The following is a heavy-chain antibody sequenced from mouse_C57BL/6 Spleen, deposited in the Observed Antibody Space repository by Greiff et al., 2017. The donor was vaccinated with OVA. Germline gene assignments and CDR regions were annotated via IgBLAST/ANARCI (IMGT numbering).Heavy chain of an antibody. CDR2: IRHKANNHAT. V-gene: IGHV6-6*01. J-gene: IGHJ3*01. Sequence: EVKLMESGGGLVQPGGSMKLSCAASGFTFSDAWMDWVRQSPEKGLEWVAEIRHKANNHATYYAVSVKGRLPISRDDSKSSVYLQVNSLRAEDSGIYYCSFSYDYAPWFAYWGQGTLVTVSA. CDR1: GFTFSDAW. D-gene: IGHD2-4*01. CDR3: SFSYDYAPWFAY.